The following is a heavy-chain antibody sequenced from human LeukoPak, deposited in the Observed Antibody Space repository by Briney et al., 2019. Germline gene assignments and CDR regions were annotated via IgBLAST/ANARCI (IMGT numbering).Heavy chain of an antibody. V-gene: IGHV1-18*01. J-gene: IGHJ3*02. CDR3: ARDQIAVVPAAMNEALDI. D-gene: IGHD2-2*01. CDR2: ISAYNGNP. CDR1: GYTVPSSG. Sequence: ASGRVSCKASGYTVPSSGISWVRQAPGQGLEWLGWISAYNGNPNYAQTFQARVPITTAESTSTPYMERSARRSGDTACFTCARDQIAVVPAAMNEALDIWGQGTMVTVSS.